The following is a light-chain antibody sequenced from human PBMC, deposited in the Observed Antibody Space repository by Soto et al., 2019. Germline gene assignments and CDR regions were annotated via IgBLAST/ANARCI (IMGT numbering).Light chain of an antibody. CDR3: LLPHFGAAV. CDR1: TGAVTSGHY. CDR2: DTS. V-gene: IGLV7-46*01. J-gene: IGLJ2*01. Sequence: QAVVTQEPSLTVSPGGTVTLTCGSSTGAVTSGHYPYWFQQKPGQAPRTLIYDTSNKHSWTPARFSGSLLGGKAALTLSGSPPGGGAGEFCLLPHFGAAVFGGGTKVTVL.